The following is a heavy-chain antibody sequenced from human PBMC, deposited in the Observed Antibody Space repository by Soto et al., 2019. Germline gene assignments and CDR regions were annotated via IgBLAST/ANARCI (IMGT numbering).Heavy chain of an antibody. V-gene: IGHV4-30-4*01. J-gene: IGHJ6*02. D-gene: IGHD2-2*01. CDR3: ARAYDIVVVPAALDV. Sequence: QVQLQESGPGLVKPSQTLSLTCTVSGGSISSGDYYWSWIRQPPGKGLEWIGYIYYSGSTYYNPSLKSRVTISVDTSKNQFSLKLSSVTAADTAVDYCARAYDIVVVPAALDVWGQGTTVTVSS. CDR1: GGSISSGDYY. CDR2: IYYSGST.